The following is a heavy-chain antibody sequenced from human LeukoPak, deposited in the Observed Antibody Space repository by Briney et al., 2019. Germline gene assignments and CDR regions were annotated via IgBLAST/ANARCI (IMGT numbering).Heavy chain of an antibody. CDR2: INHSGST. Sequence: NPSETLSLTCAVYGGSFSVYYWSWIRQPPGKGLEWIGEINHSGSTSYNPSLRSRVTISVDTSKNQFSLKLSSVTAADTAVYYCATYRSYWGYFDYWGQGAPVTVSS. J-gene: IGHJ4*02. D-gene: IGHD1-26*01. V-gene: IGHV4-34*01. CDR3: ATYRSYWGYFDY. CDR1: GGSFSVYY.